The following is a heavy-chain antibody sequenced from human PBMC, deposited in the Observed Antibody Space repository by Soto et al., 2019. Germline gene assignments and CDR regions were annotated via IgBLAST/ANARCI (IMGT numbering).Heavy chain of an antibody. CDR2: IIPIFATA. CDR1: GGTFSIYA. D-gene: IGHD2-8*01. V-gene: IGHV1-69*12. J-gene: IGHJ3*02. CDR3: ATSRHCSTASCYAFDI. Sequence: QVQLVQSGAEMKKPGSSMKVSCKASGGTFSIYAINWVRQAPGQGLEWMGGIIPIFATANYAQKFQGRVTIIADESTTTSYRELSSVRSEDKAVYYCATSRHCSTASCYAFDIWGQGTMVTVSS.